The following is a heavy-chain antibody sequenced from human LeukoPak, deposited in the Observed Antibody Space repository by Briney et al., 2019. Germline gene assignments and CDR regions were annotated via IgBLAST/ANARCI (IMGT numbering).Heavy chain of an antibody. Sequence: GGSLRLSCAASGLTFSSYGMHWVRQAAGKGLEWVAVIWYDGSHKYYADSVKGRFTISRDNSKNTLYLQMNSLRAEDTAVYYCAVSSGSVGIYYFDYWGQGTLVTVSS. CDR3: AVSSGSVGIYYFDY. CDR2: IWYDGSHK. D-gene: IGHD1-26*01. J-gene: IGHJ4*02. CDR1: GLTFSSYG. V-gene: IGHV3-33*01.